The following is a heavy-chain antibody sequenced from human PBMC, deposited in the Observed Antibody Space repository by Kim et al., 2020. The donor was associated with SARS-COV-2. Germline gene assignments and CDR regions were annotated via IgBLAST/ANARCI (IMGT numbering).Heavy chain of an antibody. CDR3: ARDRRYYYGSGETDY. V-gene: IGHV1-18*04. CDR1: GYTFTSYG. CDR2: ISAYNGNT. D-gene: IGHD3-10*01. J-gene: IGHJ4*02. Sequence: ASVKVSCKASGYTFTSYGISWVRQAPGQGLEWMGWISAYNGNTNYAQKLQGRVTMTTDTSTSTAYMELRSLRSDDTAVYYCARDRRYYYGSGETDYWGQGTLVTVSS.